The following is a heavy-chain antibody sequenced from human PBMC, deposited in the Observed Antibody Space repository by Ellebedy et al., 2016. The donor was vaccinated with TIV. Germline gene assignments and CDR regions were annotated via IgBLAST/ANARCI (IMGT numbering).Heavy chain of an antibody. V-gene: IGHV6-1*01. CDR2: TYYRSKWYN. Sequence: MPSETLSLTCATSGDSVSSNSAGWNWIRQSPSRGLEWLGRTYYRSKWYNDYAVSVKSRITINPDTSKNQFSLQLNSVTPEDTAVYYCARRSSRNVMDVWGQGTTVTVSS. CDR1: GDSVSSNSAG. J-gene: IGHJ6*02. CDR3: ARRSSRNVMDV. D-gene: IGHD6-13*01.